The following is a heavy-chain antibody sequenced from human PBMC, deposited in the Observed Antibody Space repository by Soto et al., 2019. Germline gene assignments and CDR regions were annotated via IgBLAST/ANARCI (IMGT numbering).Heavy chain of an antibody. CDR3: ARFYYDSSGYLPSPYYYYYGMEV. CDR1: GFTFSSYW. D-gene: IGHD3-22*01. V-gene: IGHV3-7*04. CDR2: IKQDGSEK. J-gene: IGHJ6*02. Sequence: GGSLRLSCAASGFTFSSYWMSWVRQAPGKGLEWVANIKQDGSEKYYVDSVKGRFTISRDNAKNSLYLQMNSLRAEDTAVYYCARFYYDSSGYLPSPYYYYYGMEVWGQGTTVTVSS.